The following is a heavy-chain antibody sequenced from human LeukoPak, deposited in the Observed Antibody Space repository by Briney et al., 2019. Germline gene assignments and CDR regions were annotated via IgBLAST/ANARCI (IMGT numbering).Heavy chain of an antibody. CDR2: IRYDGGNK. D-gene: IGHD6-13*01. J-gene: IGHJ4*02. CDR3: AKDFEQQLGEDY. V-gene: IGHV3-30*02. CDR1: GFTFRSYG. Sequence: GGSLRLSCAASGFTFRSYGMQWVRQAPGKGLEWVASIRYDGGNKYYADSVKGRFTVSRDNSKNALYLRMNSMRAEDTAVYYCAKDFEQQLGEDYWGQGTLVTVSS.